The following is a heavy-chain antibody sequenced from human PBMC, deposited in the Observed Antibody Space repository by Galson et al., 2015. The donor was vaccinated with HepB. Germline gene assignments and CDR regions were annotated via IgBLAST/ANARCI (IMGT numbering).Heavy chain of an antibody. CDR1: GYTFDTYG. CDR3: ARDDLIVGANPDY. J-gene: IGHJ4*02. D-gene: IGHD1-26*01. V-gene: IGHV1-18*01. Sequence: SVKVSCKAVGYTFDTYGISWVRQAPGQGLDWTGWIRVSNGNTTYAQKFQDRVTMTADSGTRTAYMEVTSLRSEDTAVYYCARDDLIVGANPDYWGQGTLVIVSS. CDR2: IRVSNGNT.